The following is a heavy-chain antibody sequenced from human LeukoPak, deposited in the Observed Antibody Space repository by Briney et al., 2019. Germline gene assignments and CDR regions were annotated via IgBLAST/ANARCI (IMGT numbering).Heavy chain of an antibody. D-gene: IGHD6-13*01. CDR3: ERYTSSWEALFYY. CDR1: GGSISSSSFD. V-gene: IGHV4-39*01. CDR2: IYYSGST. J-gene: IGHJ4*02. Sequence: SETLSLTCTGSGGSISSSSFDWGWIRQPPGKGLEWIGSIYYSGSTYYNPSLKSRVTISVDTSKNQFSLKLSSVTAADTAVYYCERYTSSWEALFYYWGQGTLVTVSS.